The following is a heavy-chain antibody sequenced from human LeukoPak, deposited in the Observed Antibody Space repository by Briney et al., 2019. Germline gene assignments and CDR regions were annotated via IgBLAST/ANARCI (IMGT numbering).Heavy chain of an antibody. V-gene: IGHV4-38-2*02. J-gene: IGHJ4*02. CDR1: GYSISSGYY. D-gene: IGHD6-13*01. Sequence: PSETLSLTCTVSGYSISSGYYWGWIRQPPGKGLGWIGSIYHSGSTYYNPSLKSRVTISVDTSKNQFSLKLSSVTAADTAVYYCARGIAPRYYWGQGTLVTVSS. CDR2: IYHSGST. CDR3: ARGIAPRYY.